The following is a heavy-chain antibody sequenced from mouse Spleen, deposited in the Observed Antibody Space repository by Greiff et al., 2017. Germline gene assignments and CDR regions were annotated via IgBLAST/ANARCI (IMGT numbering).Heavy chain of an antibody. Sequence: QVQLQQPGAELVKPGASVKMSCKSSDYTFTSYWVTWVKQRPGQGLEWIGDIYPGSGSTNYNEKFKSKATLTVDTSSSTAYMQLSILTSEDSAVYYCARHYYGKYFDYWGQGTTLTVSS. D-gene: IGHD1-1*01. J-gene: IGHJ2*01. CDR3: ARHYYGKYFDY. CDR1: DYTFTSYW. CDR2: IYPGSGST. V-gene: IGHV1-55*01.